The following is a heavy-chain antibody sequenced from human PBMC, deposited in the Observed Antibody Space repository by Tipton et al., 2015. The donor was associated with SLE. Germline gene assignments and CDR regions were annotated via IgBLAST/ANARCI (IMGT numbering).Heavy chain of an antibody. CDR2: ISGDGSS. Sequence: SLRLSCAASGFTLDDYAMHWVRQGPGKGLEWVCLISGDGSSHYADSVRGRFNISRDNSKNSLVLQLNSLQTEDTGLYYCAKDMDWDVVGVGYWGQGTLITVSS. CDR1: GFTLDDYA. D-gene: IGHD3/OR15-3a*01. J-gene: IGHJ4*02. CDR3: AKDMDWDVVGVGY. V-gene: IGHV3-43*02.